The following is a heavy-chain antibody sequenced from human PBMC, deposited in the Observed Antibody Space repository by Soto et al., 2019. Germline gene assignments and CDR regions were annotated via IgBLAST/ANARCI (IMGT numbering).Heavy chain of an antibody. J-gene: IGHJ6*02. V-gene: IGHV1-69*12. CDR2: IIPIFGTA. CDR3: ASVAAKYYYYGMDV. CDR1: GGTFSSYA. Sequence: QVQLVQSGAEVKKPGSSVKVSCKASGGTFSSYAINWVRQAPGQGLEWMGGIIPIFGTADYAQKFQRRVTITADESTTTAYMQLSSLRSEDAAVYYCASVAAKYYYYGMDVWGQGTTVTVSS. D-gene: IGHD1-26*01.